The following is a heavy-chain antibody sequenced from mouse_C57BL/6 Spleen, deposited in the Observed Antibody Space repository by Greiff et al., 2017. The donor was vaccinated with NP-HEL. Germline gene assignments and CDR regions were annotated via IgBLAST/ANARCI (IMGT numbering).Heavy chain of an antibody. J-gene: IGHJ4*01. V-gene: IGHV1-15*01. D-gene: IGHD2-5*01. CDR1: GYTFTDYE. CDR2: VVPETGGT. CDR3: TRYYSNYHFFYAMDY. Sequence: QVQLQQSGAELVRPGASVTLSCKASGYTFTDYEMHWVQQTPVHGLAWIGAVVPETGGTAYNQKFKGKAILTADKSSSTAYMELRSLTSEYSAVYYGTRYYSNYHFFYAMDYWGQGTSVTVSS.